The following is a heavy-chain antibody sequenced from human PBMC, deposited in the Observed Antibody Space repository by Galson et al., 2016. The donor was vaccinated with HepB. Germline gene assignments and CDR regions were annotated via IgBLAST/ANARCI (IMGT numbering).Heavy chain of an antibody. CDR1: GFVFSNFG. CDR2: ISTRSTT. V-gene: IGHV3-23*01. CDR3: AKERLVRRIFDH. D-gene: IGHD1-1*01. J-gene: IGHJ4*02. Sequence: SLRLSCAASGFVFSNFGLSWVRQAPGKGLEWVASISTRSTTYYSDSVQGRFTIPRDNSNNTLYLQMNGLRAEDTAVYYCAKERLVRRIFDHWGQGTLLTVSS.